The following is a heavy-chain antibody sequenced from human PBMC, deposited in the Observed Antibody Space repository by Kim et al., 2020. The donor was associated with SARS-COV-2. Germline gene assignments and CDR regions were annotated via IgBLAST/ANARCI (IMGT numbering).Heavy chain of an antibody. CDR2: TSDDGSKK. CDR1: GFTFSSYG. Sequence: GGSLRLSCAASGFTFSSYGMHWVRQAPGKGLEWVAVTSDDGSKKYYADSVKGRFTISRDNSKNTLDLQINSLRAEDTTVYYCARSPTYSSGYWGQGTLVTVSS. J-gene: IGHJ4*02. V-gene: IGHV3-33*05. D-gene: IGHD6-19*01. CDR3: ARSPTYSSGY.